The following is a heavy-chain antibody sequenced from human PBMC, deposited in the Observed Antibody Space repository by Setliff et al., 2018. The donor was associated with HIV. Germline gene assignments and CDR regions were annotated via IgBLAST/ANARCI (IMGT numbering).Heavy chain of an antibody. CDR3: ARATSAGYSYGYRFRGAFDI. J-gene: IGHJ3*02. D-gene: IGHD5-18*01. V-gene: IGHV4-61*09. Sequence: SETLSLTCTVSGGSISSGSYYWSWIRQPAGKGLEWIGHIYTSGSTNYIPSLKSRVTISVDTSKNQFSLKLSSVTAADTAVYYCARATSAGYSYGYRFRGAFDIWGQGTMVTVSS. CDR1: GGSISSGSYY. CDR2: IYTSGST.